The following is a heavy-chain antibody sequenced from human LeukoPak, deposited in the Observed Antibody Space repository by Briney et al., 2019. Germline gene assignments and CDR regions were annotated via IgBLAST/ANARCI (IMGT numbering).Heavy chain of an antibody. D-gene: IGHD6-25*01. CDR1: GFTFSNFF. CDR2: ITQDGSAK. CDR3: ARDARQRSDY. V-gene: IGHV3-7*01. J-gene: IGHJ4*02. Sequence: GGSLRLPCAASGFTFSNFFMSWVRQAPGEGLEWVASITQDGSAKYYEDSVKGRFTISRDNADNSLYLQMNSLRAEDTALYYCARDARQRSDYWGLGTLVTVSS.